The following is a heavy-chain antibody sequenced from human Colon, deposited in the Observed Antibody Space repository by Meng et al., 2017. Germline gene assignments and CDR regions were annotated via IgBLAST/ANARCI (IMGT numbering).Heavy chain of an antibody. J-gene: IGHJ5*02. V-gene: IGHV4-31*03. CDR3: ARGLNEGGLAHNWFDP. CDR1: GGPPSSDTYS. D-gene: IGHD1-1*01. CDR2: INHSGST. Sequence: GHGRGKPATNPSLTCTVPGGPPSSDTYSWTWIRQDPGKGLEWIGIINHSGSTYYNPSLKSRVTMSLDTSKQQFSLKLISVTAADTAVYFCARGLNEGGLAHNWFDPWGQGTLVTVSS.